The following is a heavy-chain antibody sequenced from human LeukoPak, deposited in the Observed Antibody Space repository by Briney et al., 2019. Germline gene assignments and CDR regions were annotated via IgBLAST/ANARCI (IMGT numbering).Heavy chain of an antibody. V-gene: IGHV3-30*18. CDR2: ISHDGSNK. CDR3: AKGQWFGELLPFDY. Sequence: GGSLRLSCAASGCSFSSFGMHWVRQAPGKGLEWVAVISHDGSNKNYADSVKGRFTMSRDNSKNTVYLQMNSLRGEDTAVYYCAKGQWFGELLPFDYWSQGALVSVSS. J-gene: IGHJ4*02. D-gene: IGHD3-10*01. CDR1: GCSFSSFG.